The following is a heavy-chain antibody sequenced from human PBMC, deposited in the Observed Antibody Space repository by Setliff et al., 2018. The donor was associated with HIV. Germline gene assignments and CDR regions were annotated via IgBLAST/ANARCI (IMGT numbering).Heavy chain of an antibody. CDR3: ARGWAYYYDSGPYTFDI. V-gene: IGHV4-34*01. CDR2: INHSGNT. D-gene: IGHD3-10*01. CDR1: GGSFSGYY. J-gene: IGHJ3*02. Sequence: SETLSLTCAVYGGSFSGYYWSWIRQPPGKGLEWIGEINHSGNTNYNPSLKSRVTISVDTSKNQFSLKLSSLTAADTAVYYCARGWAYYYDSGPYTFDIWGQETMVTVS.